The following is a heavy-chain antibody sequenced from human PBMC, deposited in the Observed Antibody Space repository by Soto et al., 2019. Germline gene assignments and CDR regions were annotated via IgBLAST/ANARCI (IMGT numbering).Heavy chain of an antibody. Sequence: SETLSLTCAVYGGSFSGYYWSWIRQLPGKGLEWIGEINHSGSTNYNPSLKSRVTISVDTSKNQFSLKLSSVTAADTAVYYCARGRGSSWYFSYYGMDVWGQGTTVT. CDR3: ARGRGSSWYFSYYGMDV. V-gene: IGHV4-34*01. CDR1: GGSFSGYY. CDR2: INHSGST. J-gene: IGHJ6*02. D-gene: IGHD6-13*01.